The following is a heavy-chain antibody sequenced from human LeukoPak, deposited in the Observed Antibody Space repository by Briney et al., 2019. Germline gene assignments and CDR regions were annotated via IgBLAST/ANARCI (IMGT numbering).Heavy chain of an antibody. D-gene: IGHD3-3*01. CDR2: INPNSGGT. CDR3: ARVRFLEWSFDY. Sequence: ASVKVSCKASGYTFTGYYMHWVRQAPGQGLEWMGWINPNSGGTNYAQKFQGRVTMTRDTSISTAYMELSRLRSDDTAVYHCARVRFLEWSFDYWGQGTLVTVSS. V-gene: IGHV1-2*02. CDR1: GYTFTGYY. J-gene: IGHJ4*02.